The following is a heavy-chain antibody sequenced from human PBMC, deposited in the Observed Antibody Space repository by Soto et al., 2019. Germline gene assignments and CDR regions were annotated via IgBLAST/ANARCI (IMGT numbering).Heavy chain of an antibody. CDR1: GGSIISGGYY. CDR2: IYHSGNT. J-gene: IGHJ3*02. V-gene: IGHV4-31*03. CDR3: ARVGISSSDAFDI. Sequence: SETLSLTCIVSGGSIISGGYYWIWIRQLPGKDLEWIGYIYHSGNTYYNSSLKSRLTISVDTSKNQFSLKLTSVTAADTAVYYCARVGISSSDAFDIWGQGTMVTVSS. D-gene: IGHD6-6*01.